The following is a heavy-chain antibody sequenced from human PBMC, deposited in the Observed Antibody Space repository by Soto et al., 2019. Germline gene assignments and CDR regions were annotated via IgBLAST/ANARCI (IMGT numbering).Heavy chain of an antibody. CDR3: AKRNYYDSRGYFYPYYFDY. V-gene: IGHV3-23*01. D-gene: IGHD3-22*01. CDR2: ISGSGGNT. CDR1: GFTFSNYA. Sequence: PGGSLRLSCAASGFTFSNYALSWDRQAPGKGLEWVSGISGSGGNTYYADSVKGRFTISRDNSKNTLYLQMNSLRAEDTAVYYCAKRNYYDSRGYFYPYYFDYWGQGTLVTVSS. J-gene: IGHJ4*02.